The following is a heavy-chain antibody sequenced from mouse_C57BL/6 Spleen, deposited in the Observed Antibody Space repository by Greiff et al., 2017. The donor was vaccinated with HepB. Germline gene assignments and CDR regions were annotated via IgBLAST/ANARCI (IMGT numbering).Heavy chain of an antibody. D-gene: IGHD2-4*01. CDR3: ARGPIYYDYAWFAY. Sequence: EVQLVESGPGLVKPSQSLSLTCSVTGYSITSGYYWNWIRQFPGNKLEWMGYISYDGSNNYNPSLKNRISITRDTSKNQFFLKLNSVTTEDTATYYCARGPIYYDYAWFAYWGQGTLVTVSA. J-gene: IGHJ3*01. V-gene: IGHV3-6*01. CDR1: GYSITSGYY. CDR2: ISYDGSN.